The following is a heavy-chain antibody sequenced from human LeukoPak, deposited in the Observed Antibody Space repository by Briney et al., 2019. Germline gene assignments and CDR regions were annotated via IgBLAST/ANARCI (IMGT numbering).Heavy chain of an antibody. D-gene: IGHD2-2*02. CDR3: AQRDLDTESFDY. CDR2: ISGSGGST. CDR1: GFTFSSYA. V-gene: IGHV3-23*01. J-gene: IGHJ4*02. Sequence: PGGSLRLSCAASGFTFSSYAMSWVRQAPGKGLEWVSAISGSGGSTYYADSVRGRFTISRDNSKNTLYLQMNSLRAEDTAVYYCAQRDLDTESFDYWGQGTLVTVSS.